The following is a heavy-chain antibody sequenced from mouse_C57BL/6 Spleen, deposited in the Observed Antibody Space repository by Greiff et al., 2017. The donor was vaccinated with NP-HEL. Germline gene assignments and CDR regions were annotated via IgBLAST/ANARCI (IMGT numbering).Heavy chain of an antibody. CDR3: ARSVVGEYDGPDY. CDR1: GYSFTGYF. V-gene: IGHV1-20*01. CDR2: INPYNGNT. J-gene: IGHJ2*01. D-gene: IGHD2-3*01. Sequence: EVQLQQSGPELVKPGDSVKISCKASGYSFTGYFMNWVMQSHGKSLEWIGRINPYNGNTYYNQKFKGKATLTVDKSSSTAHMELRSLTSEDSAVYYGARSVVGEYDGPDYWGQGTTLTVSS.